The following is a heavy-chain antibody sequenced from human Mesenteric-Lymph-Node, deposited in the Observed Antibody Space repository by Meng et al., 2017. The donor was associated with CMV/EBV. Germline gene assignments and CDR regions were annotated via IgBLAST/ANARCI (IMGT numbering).Heavy chain of an antibody. D-gene: IGHD6-13*01. CDR1: GFTFSSYW. CDR2: INSDGSST. J-gene: IGHJ5*02. V-gene: IGHV3-74*01. Sequence: GESLKISCAASGFTFSSYWMHWVRQAPGKGLVWVSRINSDGSSTSYADSVKGRFTISRDNAKNTLYLQMNSLRDEDTAVYYCARGGGRYSSSWYNWFDPWGQGTLVTVSS. CDR3: ARGGGRYSSSWYNWFDP.